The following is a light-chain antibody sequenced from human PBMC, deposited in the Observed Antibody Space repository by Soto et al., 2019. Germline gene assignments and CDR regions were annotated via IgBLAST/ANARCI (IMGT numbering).Light chain of an antibody. J-gene: IGKJ4*01. Sequence: VLTQFAAPLSFPEEDRATLACRASRRVXSPLGWYQQKPGQAPRLLXYGASNRATGIPDRFSGSESGTDFTRPISSLEPEYCETYYWQQRSDLPLTFGGGTKVDIK. V-gene: IGKV3-11*01. CDR1: RRVXSP. CDR3: QQRSDLPLT. CDR2: GAS.